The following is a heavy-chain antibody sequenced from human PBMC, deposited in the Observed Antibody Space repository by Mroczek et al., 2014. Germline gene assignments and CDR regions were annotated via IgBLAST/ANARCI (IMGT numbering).Heavy chain of an antibody. V-gene: IGHV4-59*01. J-gene: IGHJ4*02. CDR2: IYYSGST. D-gene: IGHD2/OR15-2a*01. CDR3: ANIGRHYYFDY. Sequence: QVQLVQSGPGLVKHSETLSLTCTVSGGSISSYYWSWIRQPPGKGLEWIGYIYYSGSTNYNPSLKSRVTISVDTSKNQFSLKLSSVTAADTAVYYCANIGRHYYFDYWGQGTLVTVSS. CDR1: GGSISSYY.